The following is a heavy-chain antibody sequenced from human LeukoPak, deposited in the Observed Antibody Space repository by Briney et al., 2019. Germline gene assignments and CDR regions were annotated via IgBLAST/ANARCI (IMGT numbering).Heavy chain of an antibody. V-gene: IGHV4-59*01. CDR1: GGSISSYY. D-gene: IGHD5-24*01. CDR3: ASRTSQNRDGYNYPYYYYYMDV. Sequence: PSETLSLTCTVSGGSISSYYWSWIRQPPGKGLEWIGYIYYSGSTNYNPSLKSRVTISVDTSKNQFSLKLSSVTAADTAVYYCASRTSQNRDGYNYPYYYYYMDVWGKGTTVTVSS. J-gene: IGHJ6*03. CDR2: IYYSGST.